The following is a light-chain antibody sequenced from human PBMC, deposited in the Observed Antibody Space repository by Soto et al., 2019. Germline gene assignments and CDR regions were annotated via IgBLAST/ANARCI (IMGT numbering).Light chain of an antibody. Sequence: EIVLTQSPGTLSLSPGERATLSCRASQSVSSSYLAWYQQKPGQAPRLLIYGASSRATGIPDRFSGSGSGTQFTLTISRLGPEDFAVYYCQQYGSSLGYTFGQGTKLEIK. J-gene: IGKJ2*01. CDR2: GAS. CDR3: QQYGSSLGYT. CDR1: QSVSSSY. V-gene: IGKV3-20*01.